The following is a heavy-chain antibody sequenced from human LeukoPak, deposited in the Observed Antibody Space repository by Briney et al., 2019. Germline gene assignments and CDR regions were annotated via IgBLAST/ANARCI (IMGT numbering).Heavy chain of an antibody. CDR1: GGSISSDY. CDR3: QSRYLEYLLDY. J-gene: IGHJ4*02. Sequence: SETLSLTCTVSGGSISSDYWSWIRQPPGKGLEWIAYISYSGSINYNPSLKSRLTISVDTSKNQFSLKLSSVTAADTAIYYCQSRYLEYLLDYWGQGTLVTVSS. D-gene: IGHD3-3*01. V-gene: IGHV4-59*08. CDR2: ISYSGSI.